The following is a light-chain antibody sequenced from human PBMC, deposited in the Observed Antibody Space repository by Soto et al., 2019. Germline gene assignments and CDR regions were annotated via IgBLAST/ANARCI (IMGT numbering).Light chain of an antibody. CDR2: LAS. Sequence: DIQKTQAPSTLSASLGDRVTITCRASQSISNWLAWYQQKPGKAPKLLIYLASSLESGVPSRFSGSGSGTEFTLTISNLQPDDFATYYCQQSNTYSWTFGQGTEVDIK. CDR3: QQSNTYSWT. V-gene: IGKV1-5*03. CDR1: QSISNW. J-gene: IGKJ1*01.